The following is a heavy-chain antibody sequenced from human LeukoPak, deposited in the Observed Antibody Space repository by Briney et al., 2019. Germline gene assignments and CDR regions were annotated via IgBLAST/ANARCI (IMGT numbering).Heavy chain of an antibody. CDR3: ARGSCSSTSCYYYFDY. CDR1: GFTFTSYW. Sequence: GGSLRLSCAASGFTFTSYWMHWVRQAPGKGPVWVSRINHDGSDTAYADSVEGRFTISRDNTEHTLYLQMNSLRAEDTAVYYCARGSCSSTSCYYYFDYWGQGTLVTVSS. V-gene: IGHV3-74*01. J-gene: IGHJ4*02. CDR2: INHDGSDT. D-gene: IGHD2-2*01.